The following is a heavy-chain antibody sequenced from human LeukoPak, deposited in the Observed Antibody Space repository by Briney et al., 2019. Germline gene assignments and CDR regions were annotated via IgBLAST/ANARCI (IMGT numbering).Heavy chain of an antibody. CDR2: INPNSGGT. V-gene: IGHV1-2*02. Sequence: GASVKVSCKASGYTFTGYYMHWVRQAPGQGLEWMGWINPNSGGTNYAQRFQGSVTMTRDTSISTAYMELSRLRSDDTAVYYCARAYCSSTSCYAEFDYWGQGTLVTVSS. CDR3: ARAYCSSTSCYAEFDY. J-gene: IGHJ4*02. D-gene: IGHD2-2*01. CDR1: GYTFTGYY.